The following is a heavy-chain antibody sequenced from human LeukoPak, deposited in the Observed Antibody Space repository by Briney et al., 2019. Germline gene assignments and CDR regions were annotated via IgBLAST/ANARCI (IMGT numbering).Heavy chain of an antibody. CDR3: ARGLALDY. CDR2: MNPNSGNT. J-gene: IGHJ4*02. Sequence: ASVKVSCKASGGTFSSYAISWVRQAPGQGLEWMGWMNPNSGNTGYAQKFQGRVTMTRNTSISTAYMELSSLRSEDTAVYYCARGLALDYWGQGTLVTVSS. D-gene: IGHD2-15*01. V-gene: IGHV1-8*02. CDR1: GGTFSSYA.